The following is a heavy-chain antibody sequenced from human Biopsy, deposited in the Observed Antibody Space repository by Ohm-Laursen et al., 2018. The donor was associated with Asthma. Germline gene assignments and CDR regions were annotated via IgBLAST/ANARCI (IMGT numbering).Heavy chain of an antibody. V-gene: IGHV1-69*13. J-gene: IGHJ6*02. Sequence: SVNVSCKVSGGAFDTYAISWLRQAPGQGLEWMGGILPIFGTADYAQKFQARVTISADESTSTVYMELSSLRSEDTAVYYCARAIHGGNSDRLDFYYYGLDIWGQGTTVTVSS. D-gene: IGHD4-23*01. CDR2: ILPIFGTA. CDR1: GGAFDTYA. CDR3: ARAIHGGNSDRLDFYYYGLDI.